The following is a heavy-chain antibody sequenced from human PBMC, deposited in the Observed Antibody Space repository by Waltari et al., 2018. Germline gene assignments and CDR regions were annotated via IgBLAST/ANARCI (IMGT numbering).Heavy chain of an antibody. D-gene: IGHD2-8*01. CDR2: IYTSGST. V-gene: IGHV4-61*02. CDR1: GGSIRSGSYY. Sequence: QVQLQESGPGLVKPSQTLSLTCTVSGGSIRSGSYYWSRIRQPAGKGLEWIGRIYTSGSTNYNPSLKSRVTISVDTSKNQFSLKLSSVTAADTAVYYCARVPFYCTNGVCYYYFDYWGQGTLVTVSS. CDR3: ARVPFYCTNGVCYYYFDY. J-gene: IGHJ4*02.